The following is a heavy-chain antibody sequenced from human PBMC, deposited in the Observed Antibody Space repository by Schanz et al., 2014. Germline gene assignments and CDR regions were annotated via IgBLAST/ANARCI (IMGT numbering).Heavy chain of an antibody. CDR2: VYSSGST. CDR1: GGSISSYY. D-gene: IGHD6-25*01. Sequence: QVHLQESGPGLVKPSETLSLTCTVSGGSISSYYWKWIRQPPGKGLEWIGYVYSSGSTKYNPSLKSRVSISIDTSRNQIYLMLRSVTAADTAVYYCGALGSDWSQGTLVTVS. CDR3: GALGSD. J-gene: IGHJ4*02. V-gene: IGHV4-4*09.